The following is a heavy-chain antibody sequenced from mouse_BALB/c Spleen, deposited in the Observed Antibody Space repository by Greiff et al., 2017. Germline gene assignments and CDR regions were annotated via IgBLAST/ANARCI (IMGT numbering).Heavy chain of an antibody. CDR3: ARVELRRNYFDY. D-gene: IGHD2-4*01. V-gene: IGHV5-6-5*01. CDR2: ISSGGST. Sequence: EVQLVESGGGLVKPGGSLKLSCAASGFTFSSYAMSWVRQTPEKRLEWVASISSGGSTYYPDSVKGRFTISRDNARNILYLQMSSLRSEDTAMYYCARVELRRNYFDYWGQGTTLTVSS. J-gene: IGHJ2*01. CDR1: GFTFSSYA.